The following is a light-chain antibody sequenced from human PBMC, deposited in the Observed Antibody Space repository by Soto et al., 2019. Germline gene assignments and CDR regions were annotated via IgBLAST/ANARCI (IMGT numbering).Light chain of an antibody. CDR2: LGS. CDR3: MQALQTPWR. CDR1: QSLLHSNGYNY. J-gene: IGKJ1*01. Sequence: DIVMTQSPLSLPVTPGEPASISCRSSQSLLHSNGYNYLDWYLQKPGQSPQLLIYLGSNRASGVPDRFSGSGSGTDFTLKISRVAAEDVGVYYCMQALQTPWRFGQGTKVEIK. V-gene: IGKV2-28*01.